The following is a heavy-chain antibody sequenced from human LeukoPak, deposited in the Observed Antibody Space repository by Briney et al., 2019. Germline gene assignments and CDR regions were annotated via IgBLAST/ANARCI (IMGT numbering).Heavy chain of an antibody. V-gene: IGHV4-34*01. CDR1: GGSFSGYY. J-gene: IGHJ6*03. D-gene: IGHD3-10*01. CDR3: ARHHQKKWFGELFRGLYYYYYMDV. CDR2: INHSGST. Sequence: PSETLSLTCAVYGGSFSGYYWSWIRQPPGKGLEWIGEINHSGSTNYNPSLKSRVTISVDTSKNQFSLKLSSVTAADTAVYYCARHHQKKWFGELFRGLYYYYYMDVWGKGTTVTISS.